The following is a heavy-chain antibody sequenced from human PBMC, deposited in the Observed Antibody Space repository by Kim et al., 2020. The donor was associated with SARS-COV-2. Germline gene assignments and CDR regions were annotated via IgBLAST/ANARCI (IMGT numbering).Heavy chain of an antibody. J-gene: IGHJ4*02. Sequence: SETLSLTCAVYGGSFSGYYWSWIRQPPGKGLEWIGEINHSGSTNYNPSLKSRVTISVDTSKNQFSLKLSSVTAADTAVYYCARVESEQWLVLCDYWGQGT. CDR1: GGSFSGYY. D-gene: IGHD6-19*01. V-gene: IGHV4-34*01. CDR3: ARVESEQWLVLCDY. CDR2: INHSGST.